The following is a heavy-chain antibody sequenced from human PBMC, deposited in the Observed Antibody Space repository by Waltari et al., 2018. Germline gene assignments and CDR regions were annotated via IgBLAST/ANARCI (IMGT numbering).Heavy chain of an antibody. Sequence: QVQLVESGGGLVQPGRSLRLSCAASGFTFSTYAMHWVRQAPGKGLEWVAVIASNGSNKYNADSVKGRFTISRDNPYSTLYLQMNSLRADDTAVYYCAKIDSYSTAYGYWGQGTLVTVSS. D-gene: IGHD2-2*01. CDR1: GFTFSTYA. V-gene: IGHV3-30*18. CDR3: AKIDSYSTAYGY. J-gene: IGHJ4*02. CDR2: IASNGSNK.